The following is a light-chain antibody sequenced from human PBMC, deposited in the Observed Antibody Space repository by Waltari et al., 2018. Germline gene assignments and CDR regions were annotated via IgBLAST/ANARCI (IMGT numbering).Light chain of an antibody. Sequence: EIVLSQSLRPLSLSPGETAPLSCRASQSVISSYLACYQQKPGQAPGLLIYGASSRAPGIPDRFSGSWSGTYFTLTISRLEPEDFAVYYCQQYGSSRTFGQGTKVEIK. CDR2: GAS. CDR1: QSVISSY. V-gene: IGKV3-20*01. J-gene: IGKJ1*01. CDR3: QQYGSSRT.